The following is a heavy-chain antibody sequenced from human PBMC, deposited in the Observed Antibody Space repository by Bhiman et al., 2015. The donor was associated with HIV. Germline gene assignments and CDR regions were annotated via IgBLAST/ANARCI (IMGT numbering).Heavy chain of an antibody. V-gene: IGHV3-30*03. CDR1: GFTFSTSG. J-gene: IGHJ6*02. CDR3: AREGPYSSSDGMDV. Sequence: QVQLVESGGGVVQPGRSLRLSCAASGFTFSTSGMHWVRQAPGKGMEWVAVISYDGTNKYYADSVKGRFTISRDNSKNTLYLQMNSLRAVDTAVYYCAREGPYSSSDGMDVWGQGTTVTVSS. D-gene: IGHD6-6*01. CDR2: ISYDGTNK.